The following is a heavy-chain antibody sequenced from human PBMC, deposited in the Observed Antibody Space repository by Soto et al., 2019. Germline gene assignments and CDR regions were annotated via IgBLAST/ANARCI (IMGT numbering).Heavy chain of an antibody. D-gene: IGHD6-19*01. Sequence: GGSLRLSCAASGFTFSSYGMHWVRQAPGKGLEWVAVISYDGSNKYYADSVKGRFTISRDNSKNTLYLQMNSLRAEDTAVYYCAKDLSQQWLAYYYYGMDVWGQGTTVTVS. J-gene: IGHJ6*02. CDR3: AKDLSQQWLAYYYYGMDV. V-gene: IGHV3-30*18. CDR1: GFTFSSYG. CDR2: ISYDGSNK.